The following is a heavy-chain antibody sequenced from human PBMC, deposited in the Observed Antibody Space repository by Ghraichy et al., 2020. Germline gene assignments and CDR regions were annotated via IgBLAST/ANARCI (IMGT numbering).Heavy chain of an antibody. Sequence: ASVKASCKASGYTFTNYGISWVRQAPGQGLEWMGWISVYNDNTNYAQKLQGRVTMTTDTFTSTAYMELRSLRSDDTAVYYCARVVPTAPSASDYWGQGTLVTVSS. D-gene: IGHD2-2*01. CDR1: GYTFTNYG. CDR2: ISVYNDNT. CDR3: ARVVPTAPSASDY. J-gene: IGHJ4*02. V-gene: IGHV1-18*01.